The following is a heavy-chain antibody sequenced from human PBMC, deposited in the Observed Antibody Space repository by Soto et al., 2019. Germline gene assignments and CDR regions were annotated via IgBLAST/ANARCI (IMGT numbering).Heavy chain of an antibody. CDR3: ARDLGDILTGYYWS. CDR2: IYSGGST. D-gene: IGHD3-9*01. V-gene: IGHV3-66*01. Sequence: PGGSLRLSCAASGFTVSSNYMSWVRQAPGKGLEWVSVIYSGGSTYYADSVKGRFTISRDNSKNTLYLQMNSLRAEDTAVYYCARDLGDILTGYYWSWGQGTLVTVSS. CDR1: GFTVSSNY. J-gene: IGHJ4*02.